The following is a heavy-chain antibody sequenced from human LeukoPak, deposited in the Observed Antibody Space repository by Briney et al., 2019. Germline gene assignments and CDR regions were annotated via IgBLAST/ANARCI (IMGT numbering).Heavy chain of an antibody. CDR2: ISGSGGSP. CDR1: GFTFSSYG. Sequence: GGSLRLSCAASGFTFSSYGMSWVRQAPGKGLEWVSAISGSGGSPYYADSVKGRFTISRDNSKNTLYLQMNSLRAEDTAVYYCAKEVGSGSYPTVDYWGQGTLVTVSS. J-gene: IGHJ4*02. D-gene: IGHD1-26*01. V-gene: IGHV3-23*01. CDR3: AKEVGSGSYPTVDY.